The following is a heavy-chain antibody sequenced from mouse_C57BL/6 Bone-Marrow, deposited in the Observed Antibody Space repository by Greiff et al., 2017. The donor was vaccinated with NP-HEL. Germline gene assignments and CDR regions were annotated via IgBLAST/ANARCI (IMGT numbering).Heavy chain of an antibody. CDR1: GYTFTNYW. D-gene: IGHD4-1*02. CDR3: ARTGKWDGNWYLDV. J-gene: IGHJ1*03. CDR2: INPSNGGS. Sequence: QVQLQQPGTELVKPGASVKLSCKASGYTFTNYWIHWVKQRPGQGLEWIGNINPSNGGSNYNEKFKSKAILTVDKSASTAYMQLSSLTSEDSAVYYCARTGKWDGNWYLDVWGKGTTVTVSS. V-gene: IGHV1-53*01.